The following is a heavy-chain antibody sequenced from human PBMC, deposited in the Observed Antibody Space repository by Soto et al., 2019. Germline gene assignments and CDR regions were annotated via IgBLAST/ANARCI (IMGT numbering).Heavy chain of an antibody. CDR3: ARALQQLVYADYYGMDV. V-gene: IGHV1-2*04. Sequence: GASLKVSCKASGYTFTGYYMHWVRQAPGQGLEWMGWINPNSGGTNYAQKFQGWVTMTRDTSISTAYMELSRLRSDDTAVYYCARALQQLVYADYYGMDVWGQGTTVTVSS. CDR2: INPNSGGT. CDR1: GYTFTGYY. J-gene: IGHJ6*02. D-gene: IGHD6-13*01.